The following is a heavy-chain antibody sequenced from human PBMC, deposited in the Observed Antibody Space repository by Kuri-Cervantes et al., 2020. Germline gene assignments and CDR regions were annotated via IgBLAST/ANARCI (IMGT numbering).Heavy chain of an antibody. Sequence: ASAKVSCKASGYTFTGYYMHWVRQAPGQGLEWMGWINPNSGGTNYAQKFQGRVTMIRDTSISTAYMELSRLRSDDTAVYYCARVVVPAPYNWFDPWGQGTLVTVSS. CDR1: GYTFTGYY. D-gene: IGHD2-2*01. V-gene: IGHV1-2*02. CDR2: INPNSGGT. CDR3: ARVVVPAPYNWFDP. J-gene: IGHJ5*02.